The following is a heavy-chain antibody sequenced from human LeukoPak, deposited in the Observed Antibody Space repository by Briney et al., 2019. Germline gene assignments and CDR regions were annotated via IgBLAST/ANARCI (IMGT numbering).Heavy chain of an antibody. CDR2: ICHSGAT. D-gene: IGHD5-12*01. V-gene: IGHV4-38-2*02. CDR3: ARSCRILDIVATIRARLGGNGFDI. J-gene: IGHJ3*02. CDR1: GYSISSGYC. Sequence: SETLSLTCTVSGYSISSGYCWGWIRQSPGKGLDWIGSICHSGATHYNPSLKSRVTISVDTSKNQFSLKLSSVTAADKAVYYCARSCRILDIVATIRARLGGNGFDIWGQGTMVTVSS.